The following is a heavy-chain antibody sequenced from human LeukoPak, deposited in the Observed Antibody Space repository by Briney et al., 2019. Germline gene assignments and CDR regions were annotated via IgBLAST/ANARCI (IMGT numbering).Heavy chain of an antibody. V-gene: IGHV1-2*02. CDR3: ARDVSHRLFYDSSGYYILFDY. CDR1: GYTFTGYY. D-gene: IGHD3-22*01. CDR2: INPNSGGT. J-gene: IGHJ4*02. Sequence: GASVKVSCKASGYTFTGYYMHWVRQAPGQGLEWMGWINPNSGGTKYTQKFQGRVTMTRDTSISTAYMELSRLRSDDTAVYYCARDVSHRLFYDSSGYYILFDYWGQGTLVTVSS.